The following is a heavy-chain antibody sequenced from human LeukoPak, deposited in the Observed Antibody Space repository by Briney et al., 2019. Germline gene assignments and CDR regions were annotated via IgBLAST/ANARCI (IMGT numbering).Heavy chain of an antibody. CDR2: IRYDGSDK. V-gene: IGHV3-30*02. Sequence: GGSLRLSCAASGFTFSSYGIHWVRQAPVKGLEWVAFIRYDGSDKYFADIVKGRFTISRDNSKNTLYLQMNSLRAEDTAVYYCAKDPFCSSTSCYPNPRGQGTLVTVSS. D-gene: IGHD2-2*01. CDR3: AKDPFCSSTSCYPNP. J-gene: IGHJ5*02. CDR1: GFTFSSYG.